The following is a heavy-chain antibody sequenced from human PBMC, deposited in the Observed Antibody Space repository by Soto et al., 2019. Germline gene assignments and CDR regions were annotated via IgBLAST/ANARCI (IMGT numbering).Heavy chain of an antibody. D-gene: IGHD3-10*01. CDR1: GFTFSRFE. CDR3: TRAAWFPYLSFY. J-gene: IGHJ4*02. CDR2: ISSSGSTA. V-gene: IGHV3-48*03. Sequence: VGPLRLSCAASGFTFSRFELHWVRQAPGKGLEWISYISSSGSTAYYASSVEGRFTISRDNANNSVYLQMDSLRAEDTALYYCTRAAWFPYLSFYWGQGALVTVSS.